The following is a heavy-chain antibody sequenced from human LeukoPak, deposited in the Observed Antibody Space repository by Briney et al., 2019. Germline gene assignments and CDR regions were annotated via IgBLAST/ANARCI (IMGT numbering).Heavy chain of an antibody. Sequence: ASVKVSCKASGYTFTSYSISWVRQAPGQGLEWMGWISAYSGNTNYAQKLQGRVTMTTDTSTSTAYMELRSLRSDDTAVYYCARVETFLEWLIIGDYWGQGTLVTVSS. CDR1: GYTFTSYS. CDR3: ARVETFLEWLIIGDY. J-gene: IGHJ4*02. D-gene: IGHD3-3*02. V-gene: IGHV1-18*01. CDR2: ISAYSGNT.